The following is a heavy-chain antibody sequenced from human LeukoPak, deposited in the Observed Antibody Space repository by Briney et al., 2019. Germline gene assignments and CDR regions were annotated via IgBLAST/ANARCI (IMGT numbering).Heavy chain of an antibody. D-gene: IGHD3-22*01. V-gene: IGHV4-30-2*01. J-gene: IGHJ4*02. CDR1: GGSISSGGYS. CDR3: ARYYYDSSGYYYNFGGYFDY. Sequence: SQTLSLTCAVSGGSISSGGYSWSWIRQPPGKGLEWIGYIYHSGSTYYNPSLKSRVTISVDRSKNQFSLKLSSVTAADTAVYYCARYYYDSSGYYYNFGGYFDYWGQRTLVTVSS. CDR2: IYHSGST.